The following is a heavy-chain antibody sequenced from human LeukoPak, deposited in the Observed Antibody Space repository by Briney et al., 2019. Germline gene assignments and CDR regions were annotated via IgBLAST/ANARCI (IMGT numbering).Heavy chain of an antibody. Sequence: GGSLRLSCAASGFTFSSYAMHWVRQAPGKGLEWVAVISYDGSNKYYTDSVKGGFTISRDNSKNTLYLQMNSLRAEDTAVYYCAKPSSYYDSRGYYSSDYFDYWGQGTLAPVSS. CDR3: AKPSSYYDSRGYYSSDYFDY. CDR1: GFTFSSYA. J-gene: IGHJ4*02. V-gene: IGHV3-30*18. D-gene: IGHD3-22*01. CDR2: ISYDGSNK.